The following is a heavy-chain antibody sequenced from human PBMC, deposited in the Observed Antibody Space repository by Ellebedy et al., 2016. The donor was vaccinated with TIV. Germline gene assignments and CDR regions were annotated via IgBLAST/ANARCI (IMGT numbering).Heavy chain of an antibody. J-gene: IGHJ4*02. CDR1: GFTFRSYA. CDR3: ASRQCSGISCHIDY. CDR2: ISGSGDST. V-gene: IGHV3-23*01. D-gene: IGHD2-15*01. Sequence: GESLKISCAASGFTFRSYAMTWVRQTAGKGLEWVSTISGSGDSTSYGDSVKGRFTISRDNSKHTLYLQMNSLGAEDTAVYYCASRQCSGISCHIDYWGQGTLVTVSS.